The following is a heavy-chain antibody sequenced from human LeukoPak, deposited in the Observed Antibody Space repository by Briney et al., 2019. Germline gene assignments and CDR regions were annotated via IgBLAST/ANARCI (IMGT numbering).Heavy chain of an antibody. Sequence: SETLSLTCTVSGGSISSYYWSWIRQPPGKGLEWIGYIYYSGSTNYNPSLKSRVTISVDTSKNQFSLKLSSVTAADTAVYYCASYGPHLDAFDIWGQGTMVTVSS. CDR2: IYYSGST. V-gene: IGHV4-59*08. CDR1: GGSISSYY. D-gene: IGHD3-10*01. J-gene: IGHJ3*02. CDR3: ASYGPHLDAFDI.